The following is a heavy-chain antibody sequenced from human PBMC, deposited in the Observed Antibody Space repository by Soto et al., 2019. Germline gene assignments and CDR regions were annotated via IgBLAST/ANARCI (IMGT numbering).Heavy chain of an antibody. CDR2: ISGSGGST. Sequence: EVQLLESGGGLAQPGGSLRLSCAASGFTFSSYAMSWVRQAPGKGLEWVSAISGSGGSTYYADSVKGRFTISRDNSKNTLYLQMNSLRAEDTAVYYCAKEVGEHGYYYYGMDVWGQGTTVTVSS. V-gene: IGHV3-23*01. CDR3: AKEVGEHGYYYYGMDV. CDR1: GFTFSSYA. J-gene: IGHJ6*02. D-gene: IGHD1-26*01.